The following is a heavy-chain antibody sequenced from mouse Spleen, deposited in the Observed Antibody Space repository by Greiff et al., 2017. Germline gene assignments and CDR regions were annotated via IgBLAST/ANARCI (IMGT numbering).Heavy chain of an antibody. CDR3: ATLDSSGYVSAWFAY. D-gene: IGHD3-2*01. CDR2: IDPEDGET. V-gene: IGHV14-2*01. Sequence: EVQLQQSGAELVKPGASVKLSCTASGFNIKDYYMHWVKQRTEQGLEWIGRIDPEDGETKYAPKFQGKATITADTSSNTAYLQLSSLTSEDTSVYYCATLDSSGYVSAWFAYWGQGTLVTVSA. J-gene: IGHJ3*01. CDR1: GFNIKDYY.